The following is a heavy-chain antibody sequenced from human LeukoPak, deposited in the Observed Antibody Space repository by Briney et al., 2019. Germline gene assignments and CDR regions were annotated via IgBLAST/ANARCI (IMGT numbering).Heavy chain of an antibody. Sequence: GGSLRLSCAASGFTFSSYAMHWVRQAPGKGLEYVSAISSNGGSTYYANSVRGRFTISRDNSKNTLYLQMGSLRAEDMAVYYCARALLSGSLRYAFDIWGQGTMATVSS. CDR1: GFTFSSYA. V-gene: IGHV3-64*01. CDR3: ARALLSGSLRYAFDI. J-gene: IGHJ3*02. D-gene: IGHD1-26*01. CDR2: ISSNGGST.